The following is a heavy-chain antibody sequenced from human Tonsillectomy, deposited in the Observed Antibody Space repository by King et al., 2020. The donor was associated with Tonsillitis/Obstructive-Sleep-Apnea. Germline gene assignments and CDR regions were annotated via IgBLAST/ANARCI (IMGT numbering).Heavy chain of an antibody. CDR2: NYYTVIT. CDR3: AGGFTPYYDFWSGPNYYYYMDV. Sequence: QLQEAGPGLVKPSQTLSLTCTFSCGAISSGGFYCSWIRQHPGKGLGWIGDNYYTVITYYNPSLQSLVTISVHTSKNQFSLKLSSVTAADTAVYYCAGGFTPYYDFWSGPNYYYYMDVWGKGTTVTVSS. J-gene: IGHJ6*03. D-gene: IGHD3-3*01. V-gene: IGHV4-31*01. CDR1: CGAISSGGFY.